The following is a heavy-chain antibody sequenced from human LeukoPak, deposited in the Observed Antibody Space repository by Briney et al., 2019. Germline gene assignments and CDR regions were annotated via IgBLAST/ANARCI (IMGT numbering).Heavy chain of an antibody. Sequence: ASVKKLELVSSISCSSSAIYYAASVKGRFTISRDNAKNSMYLQMNRLRDEDTAVSYCARGVLRYSEYWGQGTLVTVLS. CDR3: ARGVLRYSEY. D-gene: IGHD3-9*01. CDR2: ISCSSSAI. V-gene: IGHV3-48*02. J-gene: IGHJ4*02.